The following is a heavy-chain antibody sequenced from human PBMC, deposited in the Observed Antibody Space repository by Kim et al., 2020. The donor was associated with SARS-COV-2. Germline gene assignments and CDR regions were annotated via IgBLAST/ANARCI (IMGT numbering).Heavy chain of an antibody. CDR2: IKSKTDGGTT. CDR1: GFTFSNAW. J-gene: IGHJ6*02. D-gene: IGHD2-15*01. Sequence: GGSLRLSCAASGFTFSNAWMSWVRQAPGKGLEWVGRIKSKTDGGTTDYAAPVKGRFTISRDDSKNTLYLQMNSLKTEDTAVYYCTTDRSHHRILYPTGYYYGMDVWGQGTTVTVSS. CDR3: TTDRSHHRILYPTGYYYGMDV. V-gene: IGHV3-15*01.